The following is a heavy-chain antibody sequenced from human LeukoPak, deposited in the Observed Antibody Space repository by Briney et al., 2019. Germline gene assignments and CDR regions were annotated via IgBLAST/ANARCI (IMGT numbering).Heavy chain of an antibody. J-gene: IGHJ3*02. V-gene: IGHV1-69*05. CDR3: ARVPPTQNAFDI. CDR2: IMPIFGTA. CDR1: GGTFSSYA. Sequence: ASVKVSCKASGGTFSSYAISWVRQAPGQGLEWMGGIMPIFGTANYAQKFQGRVTITTDESTSTAYMELSSLRSEDTAVYYCARVPPTQNAFDIWGQGTMVTVSS.